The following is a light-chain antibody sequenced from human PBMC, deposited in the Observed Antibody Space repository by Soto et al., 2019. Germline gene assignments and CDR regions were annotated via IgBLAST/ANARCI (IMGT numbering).Light chain of an antibody. Sequence: EIVLTQSPGTLSLSPGERATLSCRASQSVSSSYLAWYQQKPGQAPRLLIYGASSRATGIPDRFSGSGSGTGFTLTISRLEPEDFALYYCQQYGTSPLTFGGGTKGDIK. V-gene: IGKV3-20*01. J-gene: IGKJ4*01. CDR1: QSVSSSY. CDR3: QQYGTSPLT. CDR2: GAS.